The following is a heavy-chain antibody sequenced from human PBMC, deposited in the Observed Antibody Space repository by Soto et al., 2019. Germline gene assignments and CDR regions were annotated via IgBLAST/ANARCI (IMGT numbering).Heavy chain of an antibody. CDR1: GFTFDDYT. J-gene: IGHJ4*02. Sequence: EVQLVESGGVVVQPGGSLRLSCAASGFTFDDYTMHWVRQAPGKGLEWVSLISWDGGSTYYADSVKGRFTISRDNSKNSLYLQMNSLRTEDTALYYCAQYYSSTTVANGVDYWGKGPLVTVSS. CDR3: AQYYSSTTVANGVDY. D-gene: IGHD4-17*01. V-gene: IGHV3-43*01. CDR2: ISWDGGST.